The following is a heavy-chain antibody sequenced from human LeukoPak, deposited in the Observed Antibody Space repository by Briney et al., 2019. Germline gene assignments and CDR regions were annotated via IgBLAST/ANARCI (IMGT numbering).Heavy chain of an antibody. V-gene: IGHV4-39*01. CDR3: AGEVAVAGGYFDY. D-gene: IGHD6-19*01. Sequence: SETLSLTCTVSGGSISSSSYYWGWIRRPPGKGLEWIGSIYYSGSTYYNPSLKSRVTISVDTSKNQFSLKLSSVTAADTAVYYCAGEVAVAGGYFDYWGQGTLVTVPS. J-gene: IGHJ4*02. CDR1: GGSISSSSYY. CDR2: IYYSGST.